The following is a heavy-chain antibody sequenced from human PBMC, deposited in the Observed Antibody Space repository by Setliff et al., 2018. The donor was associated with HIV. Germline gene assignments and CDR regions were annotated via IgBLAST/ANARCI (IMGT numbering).Heavy chain of an antibody. CDR3: ATDPTSYCTGGNCHSGRFAS. CDR2: ISYSGST. CDR1: GGSVNGHY. Sequence: SETLSLTCTVSGGSVNGHYWNWVRLTPGKGLEWIGSISYSGSTNYNPSLKSRVTVSVDTSRNEFSLKLSSVTAADTAVYYCATDPTSYCTGGNCHSGRFASWGQGTLVTVSS. V-gene: IGHV4-59*02. D-gene: IGHD2-15*01. J-gene: IGHJ4*02.